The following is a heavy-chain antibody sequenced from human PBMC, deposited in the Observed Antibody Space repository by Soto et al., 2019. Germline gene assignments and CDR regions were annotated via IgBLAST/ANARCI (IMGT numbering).Heavy chain of an antibody. CDR3: AKVIRADSTSSNFYYYSGMDV. J-gene: IGHJ6*02. CDR1: GFSFSTYG. D-gene: IGHD6-6*01. V-gene: IGHV3-30*18. Sequence: PVGSLRRSWSAPGFSFSTYGMHWVREAPGQGLAWMAVISNDGSNKYYADSVKGRFTIPRDNSKDTLFLQMNSLREEHTAIYYCAKVIRADSTSSNFYYYSGMDVWGQGTTVTVSS. CDR2: ISNDGSNK.